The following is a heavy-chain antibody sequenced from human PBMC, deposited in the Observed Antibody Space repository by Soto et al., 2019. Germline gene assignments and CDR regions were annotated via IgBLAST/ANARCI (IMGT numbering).Heavy chain of an antibody. Sequence: EVQLVESGGGLVQPGGSLRLSCAASGLIFSDYHMDWVRQAPGKGLEWVGRIRRKANSYTTEYAASVKGRFIISRDDSKISLYLQMHSLKSEDTAVYYCSMLGGWSGGSSGMDVWGQGTTVTVSS. V-gene: IGHV3-72*01. J-gene: IGHJ6*02. CDR1: GLIFSDYH. D-gene: IGHD6-19*01. CDR2: IRRKANSYTT. CDR3: SMLGGWSGGSSGMDV.